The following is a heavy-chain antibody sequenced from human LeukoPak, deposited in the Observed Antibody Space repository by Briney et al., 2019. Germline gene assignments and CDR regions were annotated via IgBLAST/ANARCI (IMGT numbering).Heavy chain of an antibody. CDR1: GFTFSRYS. Sequence: GGSLRLSCAVSGFTFSRYSLHWVRQAPGKGLEWISYITPSGNNKYYSDSVKGRFTISRDNAKNSVYLQMASLRAEDTAVYYCARDPSTWNGYSDYWGQGTLVTVSS. D-gene: IGHD3-3*01. CDR2: ITPSGNNK. CDR3: ARDPSTWNGYSDY. J-gene: IGHJ4*02. V-gene: IGHV3-48*01.